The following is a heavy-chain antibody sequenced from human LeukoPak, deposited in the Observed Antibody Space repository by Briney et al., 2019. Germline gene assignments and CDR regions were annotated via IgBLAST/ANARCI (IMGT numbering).Heavy chain of an antibody. J-gene: IGHJ5*02. Sequence: GGSLRLSCAASGFTFSSYAMSWVRQAPGKGLEWVSAISGSGGSTYYADSVKGRFTISRDNSKNTLYLQMNSLRAEDTAVYYCAKDHVLLWFGESQNWFDPWGQGTLVTVSS. CDR2: ISGSGGST. D-gene: IGHD3-10*01. CDR1: GFTFSSYA. CDR3: AKDHVLLWFGESQNWFDP. V-gene: IGHV3-23*01.